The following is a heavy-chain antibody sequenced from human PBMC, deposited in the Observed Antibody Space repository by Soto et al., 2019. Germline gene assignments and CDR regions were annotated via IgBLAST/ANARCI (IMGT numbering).Heavy chain of an antibody. CDR1: GFTFSSYA. V-gene: IGHV3-23*01. CDR3: AKDPIVVVPAAIGPNWFDP. CDR2: ISGSGGST. J-gene: IGHJ5*02. Sequence: GGSLRLSCAASGFTFSSYAMSWVRQAPGKGLEWVSAISGSGGSTYYADSVKGRFTISRDNSKNTLYLQMNSLRAEDTAVYYCAKDPIVVVPAAIGPNWFDPWGQGTLVTVSS. D-gene: IGHD2-2*01.